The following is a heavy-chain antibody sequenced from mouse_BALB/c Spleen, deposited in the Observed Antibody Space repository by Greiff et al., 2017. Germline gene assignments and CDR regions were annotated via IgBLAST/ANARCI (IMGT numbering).Heavy chain of an antibody. CDR2: IWAGGST. V-gene: IGHV2-9*02. CDR1: GFSLTSYG. Sequence: VKLQESGPGLVAPSQSLSITCTVSGFSLTSYGVHWVRQPPGKGLEWLGVIWAGGSTNYNSALMSRLSISKDNSKSQVFLKMNSLQTDDTAMYYCARELLRLKGAMDYWGQGTSVTVSS. CDR3: ARELLRLKGAMDY. D-gene: IGHD1-2*01. J-gene: IGHJ4*01.